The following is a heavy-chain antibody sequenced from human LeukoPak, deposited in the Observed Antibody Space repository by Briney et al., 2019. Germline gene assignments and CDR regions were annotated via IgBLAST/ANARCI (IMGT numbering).Heavy chain of an antibody. V-gene: IGHV1-24*01. CDR3: ATVSSQYSTISDY. J-gene: IGHJ4*02. Sequence: ASVKVSCKVSGYSLTELSMHWVRQAPGKGLEWMGGFDPEDGETIYAQKFQGRVTMTEDTSTDTAYMELSSLRSEDTAVYYCATVSSQYSTISDYWGQGTLVTVSS. D-gene: IGHD6-6*01. CDR2: FDPEDGET. CDR1: GYSLTELS.